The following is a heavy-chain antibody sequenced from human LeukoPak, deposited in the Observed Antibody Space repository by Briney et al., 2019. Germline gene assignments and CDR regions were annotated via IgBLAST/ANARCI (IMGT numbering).Heavy chain of an antibody. CDR2: VSFDGTNN. V-gene: IGHV3-30*04. CDR1: GFIFENFA. J-gene: IGHJ5*01. D-gene: IGHD2/OR15-2a*01. Sequence: GRPLRLSCVASGFIFENFAIHWVRQAPGKGLEWVSSVSFDGTNNFYADSVNGRLTVSRDNSQNTVYLNMNSLRPDDTAVYFCARDRNVIGADFDSWGQGTLVTVSS. CDR3: ARDRNVIGADFDS.